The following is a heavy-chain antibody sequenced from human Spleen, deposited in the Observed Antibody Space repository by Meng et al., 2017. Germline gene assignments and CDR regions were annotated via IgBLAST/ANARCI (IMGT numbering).Heavy chain of an antibody. CDR1: GFTFSSYA. CDR2: ISGSGGST. D-gene: IGHD3-10*01. CDR3: AKDGGSGSYGAFDI. V-gene: IGHV3-23*01. J-gene: IGHJ3*02. Sequence: ESLKISCAASGFTFSSYAMSWARQAPGKGLEWVSAISGSGGSTYYADSVKGRFTISSDNSKNTLYLQMNSLRAEDTAVYYCAKDGGSGSYGAFDIWGQGTMVTVSS.